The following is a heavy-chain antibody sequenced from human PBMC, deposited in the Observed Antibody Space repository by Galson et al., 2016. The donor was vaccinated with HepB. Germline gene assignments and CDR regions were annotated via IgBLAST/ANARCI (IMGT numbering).Heavy chain of an antibody. D-gene: IGHD3-16*01. Sequence: SLRLSCAATGLSVSSHYMTWVRQAPEKGLDWVSIIYAAGATYYSDPPKGRFTISRDTAENTVYLQMNSLRPEDTAIYYCATRFGRDHLLGEYWGQGTLVTVSS. CDR3: ATRFGRDHLLGEY. J-gene: IGHJ4*02. CDR2: IYAAGAT. V-gene: IGHV3-53*01. CDR1: GLSVSSHY.